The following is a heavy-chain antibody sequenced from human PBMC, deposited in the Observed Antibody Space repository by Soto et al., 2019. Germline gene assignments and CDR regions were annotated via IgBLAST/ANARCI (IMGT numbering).Heavy chain of an antibody. D-gene: IGHD6-13*01. J-gene: IGHJ4*02. CDR1: GGSVTSGNFY. Sequence: QVQLQESGPGLGKPSETLSLTCTVSGGSVTSGNFYWNWIRQPPGKGLEWIGYVYNSGSTNYNPSLQSRVTISMDTSKKQFSLKVTSVTAADTAVYYCARGRKDLYSSSWYFDYWGRGTLVTVSS. V-gene: IGHV4-61*01. CDR2: VYNSGST. CDR3: ARGRKDLYSSSWYFDY.